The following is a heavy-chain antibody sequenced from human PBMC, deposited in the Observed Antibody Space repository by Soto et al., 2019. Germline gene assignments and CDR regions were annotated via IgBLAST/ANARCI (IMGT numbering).Heavy chain of an antibody. V-gene: IGHV3-23*01. CDR1: GFTVSSYA. Sequence: EVQLLESGGGLVQPGGSLRLSCAASGFTVSSYAMSWVRQAPGKGLEWVSVISGSGSTYSADSVKGRFTISRDSSKNTVYLQMNSLRAEDTAVYYCAKALRFTVTTGYYMDVWGRGTTVTVSS. J-gene: IGHJ6*03. D-gene: IGHD4-17*01. CDR3: AKALRFTVTTGYYMDV. CDR2: ISGSGST.